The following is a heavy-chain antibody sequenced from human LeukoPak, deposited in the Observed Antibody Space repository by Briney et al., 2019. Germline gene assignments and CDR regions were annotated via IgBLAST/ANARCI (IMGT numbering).Heavy chain of an antibody. CDR2: ISSSGSTI. D-gene: IGHD3-9*01. Sequence: GALRLSCAASGFTFSSYEMNWVRQAPGKGLEWVSYISSSGSTIYYADSVKGRFTISRDNAKNSLYLQMNSLRAVDTAVYYCARGTIFSPYYFDYWGQGTLVTVSS. CDR3: ARGTIFSPYYFDY. V-gene: IGHV3-48*03. J-gene: IGHJ4*02. CDR1: GFTFSSYE.